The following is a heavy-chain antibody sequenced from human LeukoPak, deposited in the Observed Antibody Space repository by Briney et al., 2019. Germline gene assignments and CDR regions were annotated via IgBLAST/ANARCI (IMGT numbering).Heavy chain of an antibody. CDR3: AKYLAATGESHLDY. V-gene: IGHV4-59*03. D-gene: IGHD6-13*01. CDR2: IYYSGST. CDR1: GGSISSYY. J-gene: IGHJ4*02. Sequence: PSETLSLTCTVSGGSISSYYWSWIRQPPGKGLEWIGYIYYSGSTNYNPSLKSRVTISVDTSKNQFSLKLSSVTAAGTAVYYCAKYLAATGESHLDYWGQGTLVTVSS.